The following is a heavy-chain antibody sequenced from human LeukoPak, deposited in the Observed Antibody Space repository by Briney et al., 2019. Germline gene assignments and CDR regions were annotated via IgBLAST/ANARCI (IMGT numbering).Heavy chain of an antibody. CDR3: ARAQYSSGWYKAKNAFDI. V-gene: IGHV4-31*03. CDR1: GGSISSGGYY. CDR2: IYYSGST. Sequence: SQTLFLTCTVSGGSISSGGYYWSWIRQHPGKGLEWIGYIYYSGSTYYNPSLKSRVTISVDTSKNQFSLKLSSVTAADTAVYYCARAQYSSGWYKAKNAFDIWGQGTMVTVSS. J-gene: IGHJ3*02. D-gene: IGHD6-13*01.